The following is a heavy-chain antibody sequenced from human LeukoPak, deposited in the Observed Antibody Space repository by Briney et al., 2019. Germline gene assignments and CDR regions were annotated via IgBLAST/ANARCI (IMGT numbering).Heavy chain of an antibody. J-gene: IGHJ4*02. CDR2: ISSSSSTI. D-gene: IGHD5-18*01. CDR1: GFTFSSYS. CDR3: ASYSYGALDY. V-gene: IGHV3-48*01. Sequence: TGGSLRLSCAASGFTFSSYSMNWVRQAPGKGLEWVSYISSSSSTIYYADSVKGRFTISRDNAKNSLYLQMNSLRAEDTAVYYCASYSYGALDYWGQGTLVTVSS.